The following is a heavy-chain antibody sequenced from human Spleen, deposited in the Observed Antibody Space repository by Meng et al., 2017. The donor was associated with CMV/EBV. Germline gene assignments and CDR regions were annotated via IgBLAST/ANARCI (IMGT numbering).Heavy chain of an antibody. J-gene: IGHJ5*02. D-gene: IGHD2-15*01. Sequence: SGFTFSSYSMNWVRQAPAKGLEWVSSISSSSSYIYYADSVKGRFTISRDNAKNSPYLQMNSLRAEDTAVYYCARDLGGDIVSPNWFDPWGQGTLVTVSS. CDR3: ARDLGGDIVSPNWFDP. V-gene: IGHV3-21*01. CDR2: ISSSSSYI. CDR1: GFTFSSYS.